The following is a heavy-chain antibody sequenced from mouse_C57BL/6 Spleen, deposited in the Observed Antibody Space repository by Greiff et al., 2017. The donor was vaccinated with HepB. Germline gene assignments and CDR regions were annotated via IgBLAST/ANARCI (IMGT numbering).Heavy chain of an antibody. CDR3: ARDYGSSYDFDY. J-gene: IGHJ2*01. V-gene: IGHV3-6*01. CDR1: GYSITGGYC. D-gene: IGHD1-1*01. Sequence: EVKLQESGPGLVKPSQSLSLTCSVTGYSITGGYCWNWIRQFPGNKLEWMGYICYDGSNNYNPSLKNRISITRDTSKNQFFLNLNSVTTEDTATYYCARDYGSSYDFDYWGQGTTLTVSS. CDR2: ICYDGSN.